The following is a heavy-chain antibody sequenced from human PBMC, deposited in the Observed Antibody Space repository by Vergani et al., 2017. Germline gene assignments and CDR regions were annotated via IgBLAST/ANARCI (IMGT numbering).Heavy chain of an antibody. J-gene: IGHJ4*02. CDR1: GYTFTSYD. CDR3: ARQYYDILTGYYQRIDY. CDR2: MNPNSGNT. Sequence: QVQLVQSGAEVKKPGASVKVSCKASGYTFTSYDINWVRQATGQGLEWMGWMNPNSGNTGYAQKFQGRVTMTRNTSISTAYMELSSLRSEDTAVYYCARQYYDILTGYYQRIDYWGQGTLVTVSS. D-gene: IGHD3-9*01. V-gene: IGHV1-8*01.